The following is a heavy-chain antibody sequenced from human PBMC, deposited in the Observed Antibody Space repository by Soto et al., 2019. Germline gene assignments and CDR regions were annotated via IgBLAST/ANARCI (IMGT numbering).Heavy chain of an antibody. CDR3: ANRASQWWLPSTDWYFDL. J-gene: IGHJ2*01. V-gene: IGHV3-30*18. CDR2: ISYDGSNK. CDR1: GFTFSSYG. Sequence: QVQLVESGGGVVQPGRSLRLSCAASGFTFSSYGMHWVRQAPGKRLEWVAVISYDGSNKYYADSVKGRFTISRDNSKNTLYLLMNSLRAEDTAVYYCANRASQWWLPSTDWYFDLWCRGTLFTVSS. D-gene: IGHD2-15*01.